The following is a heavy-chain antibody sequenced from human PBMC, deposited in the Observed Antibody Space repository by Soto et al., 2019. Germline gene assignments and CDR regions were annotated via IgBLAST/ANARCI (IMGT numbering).Heavy chain of an antibody. CDR2: IFSNDEK. J-gene: IGHJ5*02. D-gene: IGHD3-3*01. V-gene: IGHV2-26*01. CDR3: ARMRYYDFWSGYSEWFDP. CDR1: GFSLSNARMG. Sequence: QVTLKESGPVLVKPTETLTLTCTVSGFSLSNARMGVSWLRQPPGKALEWLAHIFSNDEKSYSTSLKSRLTISKDTSKRQVVLTMTNMDPVDTATYYCARMRYYDFWSGYSEWFDPWGQGTLVTVSS.